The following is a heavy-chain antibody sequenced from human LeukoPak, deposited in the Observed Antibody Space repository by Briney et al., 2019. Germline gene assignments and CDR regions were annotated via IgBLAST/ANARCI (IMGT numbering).Heavy chain of an antibody. CDR3: GRHVSNGWDYHYGLDV. D-gene: IGHD6-19*01. V-gene: IGHV4-39*01. Sequence: SETLSLTCKISGASVASIGCYWGWIRQPPGKGLEWIGSAYYTGEIYSTPSLKSRLTISVDTSKNQFALTLTSVTAADTAVYYCGRHVSNGWDYHYGLDVWGQGTTVTVSS. J-gene: IGHJ6*02. CDR1: GASVASIGCY. CDR2: AYYTGEI.